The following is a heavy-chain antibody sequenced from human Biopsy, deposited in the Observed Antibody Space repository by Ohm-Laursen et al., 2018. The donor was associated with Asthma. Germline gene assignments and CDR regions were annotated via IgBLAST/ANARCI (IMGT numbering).Heavy chain of an antibody. J-gene: IGHJ6*02. CDR3: ARVASYGDIYFAIDV. V-gene: IGHV4-30-4*01. CDR2: VFWSGTT. Sequence: TLSLTCTVGGAYIGSRDHHWSWIRQSPGTGLEWIGFVFWSGTTHCNRSLERRLSISIDTTRNEFSMTLRSVTAAGTAVYFCARVASYGDIYFAIDVWGPGTTV. D-gene: IGHD5-18*01. CDR1: GAYIGSRDHH.